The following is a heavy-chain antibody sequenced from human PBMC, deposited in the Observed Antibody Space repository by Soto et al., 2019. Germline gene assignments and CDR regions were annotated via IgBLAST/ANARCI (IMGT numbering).Heavy chain of an antibody. Sequence: LRLSCSASGFTFSSYAMHWVRQAPGKGLEYVSAISSNGGSTYYADSVKGRFTISRDNSKNTLYLQMSSLRAEDTAVYYCVKGRGRYSSGWYCDYWGQGTLVTVSS. CDR3: VKGRGRYSSGWYCDY. D-gene: IGHD6-19*01. V-gene: IGHV3-64D*06. CDR1: GFTFSSYA. J-gene: IGHJ4*02. CDR2: ISSNGGST.